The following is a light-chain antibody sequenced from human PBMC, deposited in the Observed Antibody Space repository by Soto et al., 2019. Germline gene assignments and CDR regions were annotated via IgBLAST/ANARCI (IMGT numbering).Light chain of an antibody. J-gene: IGLJ2*01. CDR2: EVT. CDR1: SSDVGGYEF. Sequence: QSALTQPPSASGSPGQSVTISCTGTSSDVGGYEFVSWYQQHPAKAPKLMIYEVTKRPSGVPDRFSGSKSGNTASLTVSGLQAEDEADYYCSSYAGRNTVLFGGGTQLTVL. V-gene: IGLV2-8*01. CDR3: SSYAGRNTVL.